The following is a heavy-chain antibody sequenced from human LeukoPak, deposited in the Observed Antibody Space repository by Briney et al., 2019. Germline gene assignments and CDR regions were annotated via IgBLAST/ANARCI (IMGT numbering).Heavy chain of an antibody. CDR1: GFTFSDYY. CDR3: ARDTDFWSGYYIRYYYYYMDV. D-gene: IGHD3-3*01. Sequence: GGSLRLSCAASGFTFSDYYMSWIRQAPGKGMEWVSYISSSGSTIYYADSVKGRFTISRDNAKNSLYLQMNSLRAEDTAVYYCARDTDFWSGYYIRYYYYYMDVWGTGTTVTVSS. J-gene: IGHJ6*03. CDR2: ISSSGSTI. V-gene: IGHV3-11*04.